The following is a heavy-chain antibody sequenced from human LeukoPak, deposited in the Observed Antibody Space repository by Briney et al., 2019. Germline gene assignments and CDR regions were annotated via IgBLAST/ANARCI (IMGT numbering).Heavy chain of an antibody. CDR2: ISYDGSNK. CDR1: GFTFSSYG. J-gene: IGHJ6*03. D-gene: IGHD5-24*01. Sequence: PGGSLRLSCAASGFTFSSYGMHWVRQAPGKGLEWVAVISYDGSNKYYADSVKGRFTISRDNSKNTLYLQMNSLRAEDTAVYYCARAGYNAQYYYYYMDVWGKGTTVTVSS. CDR3: ARAGYNAQYYYYYMDV. V-gene: IGHV3-30*03.